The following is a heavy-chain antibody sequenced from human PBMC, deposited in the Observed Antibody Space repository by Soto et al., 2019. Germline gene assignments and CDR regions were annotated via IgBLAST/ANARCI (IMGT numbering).Heavy chain of an antibody. CDR2: IKSRTDGGTT. CDR1: GFTFNNAW. V-gene: IGHV3-15*01. CDR3: TTSHYDFWSGTRFDP. Sequence: EVQLVESGGGLVKPGGSLRLSCAASGFTFNNAWMSWVRQAPGKGLEWVGRIKSRTDGGTTDYAAPVKGRFTISRDDSKNTLYLQMNSLKTEDTAVYYCTTSHYDFWSGTRFDPWGQGTLVTVSS. D-gene: IGHD3-3*01. J-gene: IGHJ5*02.